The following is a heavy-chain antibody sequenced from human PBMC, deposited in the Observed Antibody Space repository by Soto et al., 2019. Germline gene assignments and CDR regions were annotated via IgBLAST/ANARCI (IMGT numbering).Heavy chain of an antibody. CDR3: AGGRDDYNGWYFDL. J-gene: IGHJ2*01. CDR1: GGSNSSYY. CDR2: IYYRGSP. V-gene: IGHV4-59*01. D-gene: IGHD4-4*01. Sequence: PSETLSLPCTVSGGSNSSYYWSWIRQPPGKGLEWIGYIYYRGSPNYSPSLESRVTISEDTSKNQFSLKLSSVTAADTAIYYCAGGRDDYNGWYFDLWGRGTLVTVSS.